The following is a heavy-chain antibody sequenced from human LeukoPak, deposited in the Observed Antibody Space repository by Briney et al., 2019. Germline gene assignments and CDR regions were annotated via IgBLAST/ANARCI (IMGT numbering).Heavy chain of an antibody. V-gene: IGHV1-69*13. CDR3: ARGGNYGSGSYPYYYYYYMDV. CDR2: IIPIFGTA. Sequence: ASVKVSCKATGGTFSSYAISWVRQAPGQGLEWMGGIIPIFGTANYAQKFQGRVTITADESTSTAYMELSSLRSEDTAVYYCARGGNYGSGSYPYYYYYYMDVWGKGTTVTISS. CDR1: GGTFSSYA. J-gene: IGHJ6*03. D-gene: IGHD3-10*01.